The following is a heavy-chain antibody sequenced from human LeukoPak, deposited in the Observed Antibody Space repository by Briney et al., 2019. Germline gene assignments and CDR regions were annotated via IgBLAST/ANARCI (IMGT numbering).Heavy chain of an antibody. Sequence: SETPSLTCAVSGYSISSGYYWGWIRQPPGKGLEWIGSIYHSGSTYYNPSLKSRVTISVDTSKNQFSLKLSSVTAADTAVYYCARLVLARFYDSSGYFDYWGQGTPVTVSS. V-gene: IGHV4-38-2*01. CDR2: IYHSGST. CDR1: GYSISSGYY. CDR3: ARLVLARFYDSSGYFDY. J-gene: IGHJ4*02. D-gene: IGHD3-22*01.